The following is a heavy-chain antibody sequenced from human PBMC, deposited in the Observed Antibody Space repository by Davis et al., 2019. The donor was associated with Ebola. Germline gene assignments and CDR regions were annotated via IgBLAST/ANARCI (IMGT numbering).Heavy chain of an antibody. J-gene: IGHJ3*02. CDR3: ARGRDIVLMVYAEDAFDI. D-gene: IGHD2-8*01. Sequence: ASVKVSCKASGGTFSSYAISWVRQAPGQGLEWMGWINTNTGNPTYAQGFTGRFVFSLDTSVSTAYLQISSLKAEDTAVYYCARGRDIVLMVYAEDAFDIWGQGTMVTVSS. CDR2: INTNTGNP. V-gene: IGHV7-4-1*02. CDR1: GGTFSSYA.